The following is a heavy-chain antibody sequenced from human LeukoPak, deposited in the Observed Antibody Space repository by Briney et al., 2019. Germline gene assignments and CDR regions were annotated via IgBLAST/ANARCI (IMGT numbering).Heavy chain of an antibody. CDR1: GGTFSSYA. Sequence: ASVKVSCKASGGTFSSYAISWVRQAPGQGLEWMGGIIPIFGTANYAQKFQGRVTITADESTSTAYMELSSLRSEDTAVYYCARDSKMEAAYYYYGMDVWGQGTTVTVS. CDR3: ARDSKMEAAYYYYGMDV. CDR2: IIPIFGTA. D-gene: IGHD5-24*01. J-gene: IGHJ6*02. V-gene: IGHV1-69*13.